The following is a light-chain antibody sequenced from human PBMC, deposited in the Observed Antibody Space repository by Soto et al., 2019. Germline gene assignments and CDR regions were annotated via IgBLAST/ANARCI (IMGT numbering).Light chain of an antibody. Sequence: EIVLTQSPATLSSSPGERATLSCRASQSVSSFLAWYQRKPGQAPRLLIYDASNRATGIPARFSGSGSGTDFTLTISSLEPEDFAIYYCQHRSNWHITFGQGTRLEIK. V-gene: IGKV3-11*01. J-gene: IGKJ5*01. CDR1: QSVSSF. CDR2: DAS. CDR3: QHRSNWHIT.